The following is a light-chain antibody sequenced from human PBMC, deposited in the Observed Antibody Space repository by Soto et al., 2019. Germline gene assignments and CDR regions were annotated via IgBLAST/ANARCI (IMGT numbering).Light chain of an antibody. CDR2: DVS. Sequence: QSALTQPRSVSGSPGQSVTISCTGTSSDVGGYNYVSWYQQHPGEAPKLMIYDVSQRPSGVPDRFSGSRSGNTASLTISRVEAGDEADFSCQVWDASSDHWVFGGGTKLTVL. J-gene: IGLJ3*02. V-gene: IGLV2-11*01. CDR3: QVWDASSDHWV. CDR1: SSDVGGYNY.